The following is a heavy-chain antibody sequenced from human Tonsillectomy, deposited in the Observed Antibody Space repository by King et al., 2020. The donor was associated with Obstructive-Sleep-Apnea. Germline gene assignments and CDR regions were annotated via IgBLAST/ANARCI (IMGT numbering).Heavy chain of an antibody. CDR1: GGSISSSY. Sequence: QLQESGPGLVKPSETLSLTCTVSGGSISSSYWNWIRQPPGRGPEWIGYIYYSGTTNYNPSLKSRVTISVDKSKNQFSLRLNSVTAADTAVYFRARSGTHISGWDLVDSWGQGTLVTVSS. D-gene: IGHD6-19*01. V-gene: IGHV4-59*01. CDR3: ARSGTHISGWDLVDS. J-gene: IGHJ4*02. CDR2: IYYSGTT.